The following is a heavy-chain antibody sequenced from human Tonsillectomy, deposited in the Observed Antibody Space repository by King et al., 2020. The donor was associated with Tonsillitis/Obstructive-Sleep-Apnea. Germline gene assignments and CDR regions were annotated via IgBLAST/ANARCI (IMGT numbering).Heavy chain of an antibody. CDR2: IGTAGDT. CDR3: ARDSGGYSGTYYALDI. CDR1: GFTFSSYD. D-gene: IGHD1-26*01. Sequence: QLVQSGGGLVQPGGSLRLSCAASGFTFSSYDMHWVRQATGKGLEWVSAIGTAGDTYYPGSVKGRFTISRENAKNSLYLQMNSLRAGDTAVYYCARDSGGYSGTYYALDIWGQGTMVIVSS. J-gene: IGHJ3*02. V-gene: IGHV3-13*04.